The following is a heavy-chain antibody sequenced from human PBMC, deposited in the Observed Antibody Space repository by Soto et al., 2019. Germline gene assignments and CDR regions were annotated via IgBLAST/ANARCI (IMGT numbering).Heavy chain of an antibody. V-gene: IGHV1-18*01. D-gene: IGHD2-8*01. Sequence: ASVKVSCKTSGYTFTTYGISWVRQAPGQGLEWMGRIIPILNTTNYAQKFQGRVTMTVDKSTTTAYMELRSLTSDDRAVYYCAKNGQPPYYYYGMDVWGQGTTVTVSS. CDR1: GYTFTTYG. J-gene: IGHJ6*02. CDR2: IIPILNTT. CDR3: AKNGQPPYYYYGMDV.